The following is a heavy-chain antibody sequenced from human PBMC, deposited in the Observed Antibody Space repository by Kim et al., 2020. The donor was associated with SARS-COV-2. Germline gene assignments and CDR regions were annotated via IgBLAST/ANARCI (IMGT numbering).Heavy chain of an antibody. CDR1: GFTLNEYA. Sequence: GGSLRLSCAASGFTLNEYAMSWVRQAPGKGLEWVSSISSNGDTTSYADSVKGRFTIFRDNAKNTLYLQMNSLRAEDTAVYYCAKDRYCADTRCPLDYWGQGTLVTVSS. D-gene: IGHD2-8*02. V-gene: IGHV3-23*01. CDR3: AKDRYCADTRCPLDY. CDR2: ISSNGDTT. J-gene: IGHJ4*02.